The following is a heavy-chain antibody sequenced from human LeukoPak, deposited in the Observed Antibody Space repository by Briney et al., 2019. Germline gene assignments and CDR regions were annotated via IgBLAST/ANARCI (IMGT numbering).Heavy chain of an antibody. Sequence: HPGGSLRLSCGASGITFSSYSMNWVRQAPGKGLEWVSYISSSGSTKYYADSVKGRFTISRDNARNSLYLQMNSLRAEDTAACFCARGGLSIMGYWGQGTLVTVSS. CDR1: GITFSSYS. CDR2: ISSSGSTK. CDR3: ARGGLSIMGY. D-gene: IGHD2/OR15-2a*01. V-gene: IGHV3-48*01. J-gene: IGHJ4*02.